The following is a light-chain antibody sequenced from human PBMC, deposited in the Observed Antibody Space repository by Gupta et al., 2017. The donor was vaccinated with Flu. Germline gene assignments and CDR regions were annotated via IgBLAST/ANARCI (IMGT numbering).Light chain of an antibody. V-gene: IGLV3-25*02. J-gene: IGLJ2*01. CDR1: ALPKQY. CDR3: QSADSSGTVV. CDR2: KDS. Sequence: SYELTQPPSVSVPPGQTARITCSGDALPKQYAYWYQQKPGQAPVLVIYKDSERPSGIPERFSGSSSGTTVTLTISGVQAEEEADYYCQSADSSGTVVFGGGTKLTVL.